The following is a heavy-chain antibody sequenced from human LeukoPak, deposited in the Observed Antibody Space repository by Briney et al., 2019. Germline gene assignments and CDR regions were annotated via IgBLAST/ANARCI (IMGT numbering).Heavy chain of an antibody. V-gene: IGHV1-2*02. CDR1: GYTFTGYY. D-gene: IGHD5-24*01. CDR3: ARDLGDGGYNTFDY. Sequence: ASVKVSRKAFGYTFTGYYMHWVRQAPGQGLECLGWINPNSGGTNYAQKFQDRVTMTRDTSISTAYMELSRLRSDDTAVYYCARDLGDGGYNTFDYWGQGTLVTVSS. J-gene: IGHJ4*02. CDR2: INPNSGGT.